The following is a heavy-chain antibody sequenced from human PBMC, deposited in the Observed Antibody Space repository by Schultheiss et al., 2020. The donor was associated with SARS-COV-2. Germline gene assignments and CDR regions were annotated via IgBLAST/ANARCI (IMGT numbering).Heavy chain of an antibody. V-gene: IGHV4-39*07. D-gene: IGHD2-2*01. CDR1: GGSISSSSYY. CDR2: INHSGST. J-gene: IGHJ3*02. CDR3: AIVVVPATIGVAFDI. Sequence: GSLRLSCTVSGGSISSSSYYWSWIRQPPGKGLEWIGEINHSGSTNYNPSLKSRVTISVDTSKNQFSLKLSSVTAADTAVYYCAIVVVPATIGVAFDIWGQGTMVTVSS.